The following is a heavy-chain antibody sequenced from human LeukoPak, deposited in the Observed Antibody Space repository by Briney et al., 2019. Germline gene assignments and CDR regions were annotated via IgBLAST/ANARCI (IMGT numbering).Heavy chain of an antibody. J-gene: IGHJ4*02. CDR3: AGQKDPRPIDY. CDR2: VNPASGGT. Sequence: APVKVSCKASGYTFIAYYMHWVRQAPGQGLEWMGWVNPASGGTNYAQKFQGRVTMTRDTSIATAYMELNELTSDDTAVYYCAGQKDPRPIDYWGQGTLVTVSS. CDR1: GYTFIAYY. V-gene: IGHV1-2*02.